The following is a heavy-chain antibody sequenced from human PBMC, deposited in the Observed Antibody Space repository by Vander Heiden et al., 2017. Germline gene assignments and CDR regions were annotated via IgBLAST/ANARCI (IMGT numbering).Heavy chain of an antibody. Sequence: QVQLVASGGGVVQPGRSLRLSCAASGFTFRSYAMHWVRQAPGKGLEWVAVISYDGSNKYYADSVKGRFTISRDNSKNTLYLQMNSLRAEDTAVYYCARAKGGYYSNWGQGTLVTVSS. CDR2: ISYDGSNK. CDR1: GFTFRSYA. J-gene: IGHJ4*02. D-gene: IGHD3-22*01. CDR3: ARAKGGYYSN. V-gene: IGHV3-30-3*01.